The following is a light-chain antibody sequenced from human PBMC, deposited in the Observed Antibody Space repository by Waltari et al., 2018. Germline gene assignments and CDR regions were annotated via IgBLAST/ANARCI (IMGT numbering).Light chain of an antibody. J-gene: IGLJ2*01. V-gene: IGLV2-14*01. CDR1: SSDVGGYNY. CDR3: SSYTSSSTPVV. Sequence: QSALTQPASVSVSPGQSITIYCTGTSSDVGGYNYVSWYQQHPGKAPKLMIYEVSNRPSGVSNRFSGSKSGNTASLTISGLQAEDEADYYCSSYTSSSTPVVFGGGTKLTVL. CDR2: EVS.